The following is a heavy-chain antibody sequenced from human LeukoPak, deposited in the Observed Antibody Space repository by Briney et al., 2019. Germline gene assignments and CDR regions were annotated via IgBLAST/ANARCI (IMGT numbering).Heavy chain of an antibody. CDR1: GGSISSYY. V-gene: IGHV4-34*01. J-gene: IGHJ2*01. CDR3: ARGQGAAAGGYWYFDL. D-gene: IGHD6-13*01. Sequence: SETLSLTCTVSGGSISSYYWSWIRQPPGKGLEWIGEINHSGSTNYNPSLKSRVTIPVDTSKNQFSLKLSSVTAADTAVYYCARGQGAAAGGYWYFDLWGRGTLVTVSS. CDR2: INHSGST.